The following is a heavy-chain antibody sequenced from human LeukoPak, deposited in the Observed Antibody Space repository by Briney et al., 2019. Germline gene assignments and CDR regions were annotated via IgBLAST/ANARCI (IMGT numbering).Heavy chain of an antibody. Sequence: HPGGSLRLSCAASGFNFSNYWMIWVRQAQGKGLEWVGNIKEDGSEKRYADSVRGRFTISRDNAQTSIYLQMNSLRAEDTAVYYCARASKPWLQLTWGQGTLVTVSS. CDR2: IKEDGSEK. CDR1: GFNFSNYW. CDR3: ARASKPWLQLT. D-gene: IGHD5-24*01. V-gene: IGHV3-7*05. J-gene: IGHJ5*02.